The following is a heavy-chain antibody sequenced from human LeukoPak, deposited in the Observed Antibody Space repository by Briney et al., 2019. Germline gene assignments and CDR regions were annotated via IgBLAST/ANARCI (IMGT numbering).Heavy chain of an antibody. CDR2: IYYSGST. V-gene: IGHV4-59*01. Sequence: SQTLSLTCTVSGGSISSYYWSWIRQPPGKGLVWIGYIYYSGSTNYNPSLKSRVTISVDTSKNQFSLKLSSVTAADTAVYYCARAVGRELLDYFDYWGQGTLVTVSS. D-gene: IGHD1-26*01. CDR3: ARAVGRELLDYFDY. J-gene: IGHJ4*02. CDR1: GGSISSYY.